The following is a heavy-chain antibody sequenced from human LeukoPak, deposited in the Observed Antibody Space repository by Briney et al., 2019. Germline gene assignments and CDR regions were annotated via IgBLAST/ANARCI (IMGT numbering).Heavy chain of an antibody. V-gene: IGHV3-21*01. J-gene: IGHJ4*02. CDR1: GFGFSIHD. D-gene: IGHD3-16*01. CDR2: ISSSSSYI. CDR3: ARLEAVSDY. Sequence: GGSLRLSCAASGFGFSIHDMTWVRQAPGKGLEWVSSISSSSSYIYYADSVKGRFTISRDNAKNSLYLQMNSLRAEDTAVYYCARLEAVSDYWGQGTLVTVSS.